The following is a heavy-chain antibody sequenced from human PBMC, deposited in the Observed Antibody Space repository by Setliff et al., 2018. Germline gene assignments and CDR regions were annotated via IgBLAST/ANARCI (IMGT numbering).Heavy chain of an antibody. D-gene: IGHD3-16*01. CDR3: AIHRNSYAYSPLDY. CDR1: GFTFRDYS. Sequence: PGGSLRLSCATSGFTFRDYSLTWVRQAPGKGLEWVSGIDQGSRGYYPDSMKGRFTISRDNYRNTISLQMNSLRAEDTAVYYCAIHRNSYAYSPLDYWGQGTLVTVSS. CDR2: IDQGSRG. V-gene: IGHV3-23*01. J-gene: IGHJ4*02.